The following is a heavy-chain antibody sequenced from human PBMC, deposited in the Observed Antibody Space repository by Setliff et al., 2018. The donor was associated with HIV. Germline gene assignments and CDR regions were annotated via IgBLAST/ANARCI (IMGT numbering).Heavy chain of an antibody. CDR3: ARDVKLAYCSGGSCPRAYFSGLDV. D-gene: IGHD2-15*01. Sequence: PSETLSLTCTVSGGSISSHYWSWIRQPPGKGLEWIGYFYYSGSTNYNPSLKSRVTISVDTSKNQFSLKLSSVTAADTAVYYCARDVKLAYCSGGSCPRAYFSGLDVWGQGTTVTVSS. V-gene: IGHV4-59*11. CDR2: FYYSGST. J-gene: IGHJ6*02. CDR1: GGSISSHY.